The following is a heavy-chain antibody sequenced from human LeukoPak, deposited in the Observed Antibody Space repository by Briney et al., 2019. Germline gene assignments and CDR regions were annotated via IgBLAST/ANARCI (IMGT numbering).Heavy chain of an antibody. CDR2: MSYSGST. CDR1: GGSVNSGNYY. CDR3: VRRGPNGRTFDY. Sequence: PSETLSLTCTVSGGSVNSGNYYWSWIRQPPGKGLEWIGYMSYSGSTNYNPSLKSRVTISVDTSKNHFSLRLSSVTAADTAVYYCVRRGPNGRTFDYWGQGPLVTVSS. J-gene: IGHJ4*02. D-gene: IGHD1-26*01. V-gene: IGHV4-61*03.